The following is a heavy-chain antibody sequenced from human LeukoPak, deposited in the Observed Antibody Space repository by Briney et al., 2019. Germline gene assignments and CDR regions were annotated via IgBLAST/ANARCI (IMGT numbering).Heavy chain of an antibody. CDR2: ISSSSSYI. Sequence: PGGSLRLSCAASGFTFSSYSMTWVRQAPGKGLEWVSSISSSSSYIYYADSVKGRFTISRDNAKNSLYLQMNSLRAEDTAVYYCARDRPASGYYYYGMDVWGQGTTVTVSS. J-gene: IGHJ6*02. D-gene: IGHD2-8*02. CDR1: GFTFSSYS. V-gene: IGHV3-21*01. CDR3: ARDRPASGYYYYGMDV.